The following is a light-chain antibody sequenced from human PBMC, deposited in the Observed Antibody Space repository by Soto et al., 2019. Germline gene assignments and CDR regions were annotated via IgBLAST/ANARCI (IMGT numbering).Light chain of an antibody. CDR3: SSYAGSNKSV. J-gene: IGLJ1*01. CDR1: SSDVGGYNY. Sequence: LTQPPSASGSPGQSVTISCTGTSSDVGGYNYVSWYQQYAGKAPKLMISEVSKRPSGVPDRFSGSKSGNTASLTVSGLQAEDEADYYCSSYAGSNKSVFGTGTKVTVL. CDR2: EVS. V-gene: IGLV2-8*01.